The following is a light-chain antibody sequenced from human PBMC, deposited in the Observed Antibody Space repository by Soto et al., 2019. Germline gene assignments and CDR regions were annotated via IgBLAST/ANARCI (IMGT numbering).Light chain of an antibody. CDR1: ESVSSN. J-gene: IGKJ1*01. CDR2: VAS. CDR3: QQYNNWPRT. V-gene: IGKV3D-15*01. Sequence: EIVMTQSPATLSVSPGERATLSCRAIESVSSNLAWYLQKPGQDPSILIYVASTRAPGIPARFSGSGSGTEFNLTISRLQSGDFAVYYCQQYNNWPRTFGQGTKVDIK.